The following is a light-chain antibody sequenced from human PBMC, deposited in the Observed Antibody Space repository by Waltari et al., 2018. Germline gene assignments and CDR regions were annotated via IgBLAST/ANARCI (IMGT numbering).Light chain of an antibody. V-gene: IGLV2-14*03. Sequence: QSALTQPASVSGSPGQSITISCTGTSSAVGAYNYVSWYQQHPGKAPRLMIYDVSDRPSGVSNRFSGSKSGNTASLTISGLQAEDEADYYCSSYTDKSTWVFGGGTKLTVL. CDR2: DVS. CDR3: SSYTDKSTWV. CDR1: SSAVGAYNY. J-gene: IGLJ3*02.